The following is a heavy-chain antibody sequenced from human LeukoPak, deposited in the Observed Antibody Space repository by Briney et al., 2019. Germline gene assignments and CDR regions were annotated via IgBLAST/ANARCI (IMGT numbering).Heavy chain of an antibody. J-gene: IGHJ6*02. V-gene: IGHV4-59*01. CDR1: GGSISSYY. CDR3: ARAIAAAGWSYYHGMDV. Sequence: SETLSLTRTVSGGSISSYYWSWIRQPPGKGLEWIGYIYYSGSTNYNPSLKSRVTISVDTSKNQFSLKLSSVTAADTAVYYCARAIAAAGWSYYHGMDVWGQGTTVTVSS. D-gene: IGHD6-13*01. CDR2: IYYSGST.